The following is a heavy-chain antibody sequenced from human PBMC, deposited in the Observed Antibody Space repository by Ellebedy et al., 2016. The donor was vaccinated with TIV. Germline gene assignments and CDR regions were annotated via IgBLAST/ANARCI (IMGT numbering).Heavy chain of an antibody. CDR3: ARSPSGSGNYRLDN. Sequence: SETLSLTCAVYGGSFSGFYWSWIRQPPGKGLEWIGEIDHSGSANYNPSLKSRVTISIDTSKNQFSLRLSSVTAADTAVYFCARSPSGSGNYRLDNWGQGTSVTVSS. V-gene: IGHV4-34*01. D-gene: IGHD3-10*01. J-gene: IGHJ4*02. CDR1: GGSFSGFY. CDR2: IDHSGSA.